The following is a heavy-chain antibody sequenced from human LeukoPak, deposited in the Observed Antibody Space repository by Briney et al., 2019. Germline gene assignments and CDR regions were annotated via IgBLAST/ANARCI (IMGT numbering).Heavy chain of an antibody. J-gene: IGHJ4*02. Sequence: PGGSLRLSCAASGFTFRTYSMKWVRQAPGKGLEWVSYISDSSYIYYADSVKGRFTISRDNSKNTLYLQMNSLRAEDTAVYYCANLGNYDSSGYYRGSVDYWGQGTLVTVSS. D-gene: IGHD3-22*01. CDR1: GFTFRTYS. V-gene: IGHV3-21*05. CDR2: ISDSSYI. CDR3: ANLGNYDSSGYYRGSVDY.